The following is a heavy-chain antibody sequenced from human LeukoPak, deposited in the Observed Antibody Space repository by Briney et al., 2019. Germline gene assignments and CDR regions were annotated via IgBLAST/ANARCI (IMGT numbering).Heavy chain of an antibody. CDR3: ARQKKTRPGARDAFDI. D-gene: IGHD1-26*01. V-gene: IGHV3-48*01. Sequence: PGGSLRLSCAASGFTFSSYSMNWVRQAPGKGLEWVSYISSSSSTIYYADSVKGRFTISRDNAKNSLYLQMNSLRAEDTAVYYCARQKKTRPGARDAFDIWGQGTLVTVSS. J-gene: IGHJ3*02. CDR2: ISSSSSTI. CDR1: GFTFSSYS.